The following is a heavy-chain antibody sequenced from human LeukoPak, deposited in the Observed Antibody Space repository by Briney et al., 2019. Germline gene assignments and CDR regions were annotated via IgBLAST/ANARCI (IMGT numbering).Heavy chain of an antibody. CDR3: ARWYSSSWYATFDY. D-gene: IGHD6-13*01. J-gene: IGHJ4*02. Sequence: PSQTLSLTCTVSGGSISSGGYYWSWIRQHPGKGLEWIGYIYYSGSTYYNPSLKSRVTISVDTSKNQFSLKLSSVTAADTAVYYCARWYSSSWYATFDYWGQGTLVTVSS. CDR1: GGSISSGGYY. V-gene: IGHV4-31*03. CDR2: IYYSGST.